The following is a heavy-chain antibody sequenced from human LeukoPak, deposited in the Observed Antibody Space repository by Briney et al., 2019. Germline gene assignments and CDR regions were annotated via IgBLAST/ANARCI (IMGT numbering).Heavy chain of an antibody. CDR3: ARVPYYDFWSGYSRDYYYYMDV. CDR1: GYTFTSYG. V-gene: IGHV1-18*01. CDR2: ISAYNGNT. D-gene: IGHD3-3*01. J-gene: IGHJ6*03. Sequence: ASVKVSCKASGYTFTSYGISWVRQAPGQGLEWMGWISAYNGNTNYAQKLQGRVTMTTDTSTSTAYMELRSLRSDDTAVYYCARVPYYDFWSGYSRDYYYYMDVWGKGTMVTVS.